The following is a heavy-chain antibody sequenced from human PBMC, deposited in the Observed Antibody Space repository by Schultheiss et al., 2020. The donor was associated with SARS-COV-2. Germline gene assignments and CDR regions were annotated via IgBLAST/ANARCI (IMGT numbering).Heavy chain of an antibody. V-gene: IGHV4-31*03. J-gene: IGHJ6*02. CDR1: GGSISSGGYY. CDR3: ARVEKGSYCSGGSCYSRSFWDYYYGMDV. D-gene: IGHD2-15*01. CDR2: INHSGST. Sequence: SQTLSLTCTVSGGSISSGGYYWSWIRQHPGKGLEWIGEINHSGSTNYNPSLKSRVTISVDTSKNQFSLKLSSVTAADTAVYYCARVEKGSYCSGGSCYSRSFWDYYYGMDVWGQGTTVTVSS.